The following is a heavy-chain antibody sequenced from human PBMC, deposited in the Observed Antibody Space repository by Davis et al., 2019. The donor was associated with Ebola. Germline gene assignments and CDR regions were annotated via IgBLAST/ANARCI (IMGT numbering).Heavy chain of an antibody. Sequence: PSKTLSLTCSVSGDSITRYYLHWIRQAPGKTLEWIGYVYYGQAIYNPSLKSRVTIFSDTSKNSFSLRLTSVTAADAAIYFCARDNDPYSGRYKNSPPNAFDLWGQGKKVAVSS. D-gene: IGHD1-26*01. V-gene: IGHV4-59*12. CDR3: ARDNDPYSGRYKNSPPNAFDL. CDR1: GDSITRYY. J-gene: IGHJ3*01. CDR2: VYYGQA.